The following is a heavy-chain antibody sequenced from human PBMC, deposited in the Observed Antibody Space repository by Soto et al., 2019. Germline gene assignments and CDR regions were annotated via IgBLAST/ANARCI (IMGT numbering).Heavy chain of an antibody. Sequence: GGSLRLSCAASGFTFSSYAMSWVRQAPGKGLEWVSAISGSGSSTYYADSVKGRFTISRDNTKNTLYLQMNSLRAEDTAVYYCAKSASSWYGRTVFDYWGQGTLVTVSS. J-gene: IGHJ4*02. CDR1: GFTFSSYA. CDR2: ISGSGSST. V-gene: IGHV3-23*01. D-gene: IGHD6-13*01. CDR3: AKSASSWYGRTVFDY.